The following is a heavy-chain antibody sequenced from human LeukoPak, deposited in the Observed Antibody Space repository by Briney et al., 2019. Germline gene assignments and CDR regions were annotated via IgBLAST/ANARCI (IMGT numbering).Heavy chain of an antibody. CDR3: AKNSLAYYDFWSGLDY. J-gene: IGHJ4*02. V-gene: IGHV3-23*01. CDR1: GFTFSNFA. Sequence: GGSLRLSCATSGFTFSNFAMTWVRQAPGKGLEWVLSISGSGDGTYYPDSVKGRFTISRDNSKNALILQMNSLRAEDTALYYCAKNSLAYYDFWSGLDYWGQGALVTVSS. D-gene: IGHD3-3*01. CDR2: ISGSGDGT.